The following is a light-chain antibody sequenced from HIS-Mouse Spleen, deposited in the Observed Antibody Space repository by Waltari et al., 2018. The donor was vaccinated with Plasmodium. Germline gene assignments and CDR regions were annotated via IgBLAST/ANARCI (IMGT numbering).Light chain of an antibody. CDR1: KSISSY. V-gene: IGKV1-39*01. Sequence: DIQMTQSPSSLSASVGDRVTITCRASKSISSYLNCDQQKPGKAPKLLIYAASSLQSGDPSRFSGSGSGTDFTVTISSLQPEDFATYYCQQNYNTWTFGQGTKVEIK. CDR2: AAS. J-gene: IGKJ1*01. CDR3: QQNYNTWT.